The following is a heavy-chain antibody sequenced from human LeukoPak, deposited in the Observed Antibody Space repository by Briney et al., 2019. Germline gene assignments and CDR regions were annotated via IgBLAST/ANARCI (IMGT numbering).Heavy chain of an antibody. J-gene: IGHJ4*02. CDR2: INHSGST. D-gene: IGHD6-19*01. V-gene: IGHV4-34*01. CDR3: ARVSGWRAFDY. CDR1: GGSFSGYY. Sequence: PSETLSLTCAVYGGSFSGYYWSWIRQPPGKGLEWIGEINHSGSTNYNPSLKSRVTISVDTSENQFSLKLSSVTAADTAVYYCARVSGWRAFDYWGQGTLVTVSS.